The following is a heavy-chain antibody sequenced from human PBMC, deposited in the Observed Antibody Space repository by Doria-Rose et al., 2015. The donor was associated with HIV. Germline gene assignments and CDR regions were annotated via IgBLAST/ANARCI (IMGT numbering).Heavy chain of an antibody. J-gene: IGHJ4*02. CDR3: ARIKSSRWYHKYYFDF. Sequence: SGPVLMKPTETLTLTCTVSGVSFSSPGMGVSWIRQPPGKALEWLANIFSYDERSYKTSLKSRLTISRGTSKSQVVLTMTDMDPVDTATYYCARIKSSRWYHKYYFDFWGQGTLVIVSA. CDR2: IFSYDER. CDR1: GVSFSSPGMG. D-gene: IGHD6-13*01. V-gene: IGHV2-26*01.